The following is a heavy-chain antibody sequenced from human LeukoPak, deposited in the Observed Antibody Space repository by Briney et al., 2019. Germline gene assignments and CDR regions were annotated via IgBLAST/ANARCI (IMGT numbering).Heavy chain of an antibody. V-gene: IGHV4-59*01. CDR1: GGSISSYY. D-gene: IGHD2-21*02. Sequence: PSETLSLTCTVSGGSISSYYWSWIRQPPGKGLEWIGYIYYSGSTNYNPSLKSRVTISVDTSKNQFSLKLSSVTAADTAVYYCARAHEVVTARLTYYYYGMDVWGQGTTVTVSS. CDR3: ARAHEVVTARLTYYYYGMDV. CDR2: IYYSGST. J-gene: IGHJ6*02.